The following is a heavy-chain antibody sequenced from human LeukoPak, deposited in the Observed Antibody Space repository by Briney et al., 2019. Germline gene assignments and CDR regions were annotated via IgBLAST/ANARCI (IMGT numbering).Heavy chain of an antibody. J-gene: IGHJ4*02. CDR1: GDSVSSGTYY. CDR3: ARFRGSSPFDY. D-gene: IGHD6-13*01. Sequence: PSETLSLTCTVSGDSVSSGTYYWSWIRQPPGKGLEWIGYIYYSGSTNYNPSLKSRVSISVDTSKNQFSLKLSSVTAADTAVYYCARFRGSSPFDYWGQGTLVTVSS. CDR2: IYYSGST. V-gene: IGHV4-61*01.